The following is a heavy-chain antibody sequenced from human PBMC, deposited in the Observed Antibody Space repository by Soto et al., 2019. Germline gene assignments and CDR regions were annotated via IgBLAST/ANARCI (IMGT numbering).Heavy chain of an antibody. D-gene: IGHD3-3*02. CDR3: ARHSQVTNRVAFPFDP. V-gene: IGHV4-39*01. CDR2: IYYSGST. CDR1: GGSISSSSYY. Sequence: PSETLSLTCTVSGGSISSSSYYWGWIRQPPGKGLEWIGSIYYSGSTYYNPSLKSRVTIPVDTSKNQFSLKLSSVTAADTAVYYCARHSQVTNRVAFPFDPWGQGTLVTVSS. J-gene: IGHJ5*02.